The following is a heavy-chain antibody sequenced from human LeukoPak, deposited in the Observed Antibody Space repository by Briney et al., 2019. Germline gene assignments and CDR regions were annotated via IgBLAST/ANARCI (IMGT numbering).Heavy chain of an antibody. Sequence: ASVKVSCKASGYTFTGYFLHWVRRAPGQGFAWMGWINPNSGDTSYTQTFQGRVTMTRDTSISTAYMELSRLRSDDTAVYYCARGTYYDSSGYYPNFDYWGQGTLVTVSS. CDR1: GYTFTGYF. J-gene: IGHJ4*02. CDR2: INPNSGDT. D-gene: IGHD3-22*01. CDR3: ARGTYYDSSGYYPNFDY. V-gene: IGHV1-2*02.